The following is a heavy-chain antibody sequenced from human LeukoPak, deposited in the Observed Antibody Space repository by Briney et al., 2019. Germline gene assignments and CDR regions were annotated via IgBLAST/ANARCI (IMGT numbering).Heavy chain of an antibody. CDR2: VNPNSGHT. CDR1: GHTFTSYD. J-gene: IGHJ4*02. CDR3: ARGAPGSYCSGGSCPYFDY. Sequence: ASVKVSCKPSGHTFTSYDVNWVRQATGQGLEWMGWVNPNSGHTGYAQKFQGRVTMTTNTSISTAYMELSSLRSEDTAVYYCARGAPGSYCSGGSCPYFDYWGQGTLVSVSS. D-gene: IGHD2-15*01. V-gene: IGHV1-8*01.